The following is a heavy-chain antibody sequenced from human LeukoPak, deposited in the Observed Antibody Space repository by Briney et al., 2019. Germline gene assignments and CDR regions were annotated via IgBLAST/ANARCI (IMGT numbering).Heavy chain of an antibody. CDR2: MNPNSGNT. J-gene: IGHJ5*02. D-gene: IGHD6-19*01. V-gene: IGHV1-8*01. CDR3: AMGIAVAGSDRGNWFDP. CDR1: GYTFTSYD. Sequence: ASVKVSCKASGYTFTSYDINWVRQATGQGLEWMGWMNPNSGNTGYAQKFQGRVTMTRNTSISTAYMELSSLRSEDTAVYYCAMGIAVAGSDRGNWFDPWGQGTLVTVSS.